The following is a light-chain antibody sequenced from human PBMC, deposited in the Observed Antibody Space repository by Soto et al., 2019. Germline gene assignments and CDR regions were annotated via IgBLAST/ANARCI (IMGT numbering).Light chain of an antibody. J-gene: IGKJ5*01. CDR3: QQYGSSPPTIT. CDR1: KSVSSSY. V-gene: IGKV3-20*01. CDR2: GAS. Sequence: EIVLTQSPATLSWSLGERATLSCGASKSVSSSYLAWYQQKPGQATRLLIYGASSRATGIPDRLSGSGSGKDFTLTLSRLETEDFAVYYCQQYGSSPPTITFGHGTRLEIK.